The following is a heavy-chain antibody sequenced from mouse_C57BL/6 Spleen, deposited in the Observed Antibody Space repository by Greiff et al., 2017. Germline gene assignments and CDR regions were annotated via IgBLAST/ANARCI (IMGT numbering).Heavy chain of an antibody. J-gene: IGHJ3*01. CDR3: AREKVYYGYFWFAY. D-gene: IGHD2-2*01. Sequence: QVQLQQPGAELVKPAASVKLSCKASGYTFTSYWMHWVKQRPGQGLEWIGMIHPNSGSTNYNEKFKSKATLTVDKSSSTAYMQLSSLTSEDSAVYYCAREKVYYGYFWFAYWGQGTLVTVSA. CDR2: IHPNSGST. V-gene: IGHV1-64*01. CDR1: GYTFTSYW.